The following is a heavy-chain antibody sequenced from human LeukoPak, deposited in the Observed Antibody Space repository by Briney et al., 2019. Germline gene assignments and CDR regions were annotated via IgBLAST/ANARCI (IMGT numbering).Heavy chain of an antibody. CDR3: ARGAVDIVVEPAAMLRGWLDP. J-gene: IGHJ5*02. D-gene: IGHD2-2*01. V-gene: IGHV4-34*01. Sequence: SPSLSLACAVDCGPFGGYYWRWIRQPRGEGLGSKGVFNEIGSSYYNPSLKSRVTISVDSSKKQISLNLRSVTAADTAVYYCARGAVDIVVEPAAMLRGWLDPWGQGTLVTVSS. CDR1: CGPFGGYY. CDR2: FNEIGSS.